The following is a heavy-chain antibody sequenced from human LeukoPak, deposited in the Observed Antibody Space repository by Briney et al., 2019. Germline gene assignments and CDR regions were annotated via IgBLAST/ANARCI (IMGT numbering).Heavy chain of an antibody. CDR2: ISGSGGST. Sequence: GGSLRLSCAASGFTFSSYAMSWVRQAPGKGLEWVSAISGSGGSTYYADSVKGRFTISRDTSKNTLYLHMNSLRAEDTAVYYCAKGGVIVISPDYWGQGTLVTVSS. J-gene: IGHJ4*02. V-gene: IGHV3-23*01. CDR1: GFTFSSYA. CDR3: AKGGVIVISPDY. D-gene: IGHD3-16*02.